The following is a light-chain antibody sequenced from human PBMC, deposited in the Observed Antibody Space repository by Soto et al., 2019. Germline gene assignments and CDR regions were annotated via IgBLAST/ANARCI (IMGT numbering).Light chain of an antibody. CDR1: SSDIGSYDY. CDR2: EVN. V-gene: IGLV2-8*01. CDR3: SSYAGSNIVV. Sequence: QSALTQPPSASESPGQSVTISCTGTSSDIGSYDYVSWYQQHPGKAPKLMIYEVNKRPSGVPDRFSGSKSGSTASLTVSGLQAEDEADYYCSSYAGSNIVVFGGGTKVTVL. J-gene: IGLJ2*01.